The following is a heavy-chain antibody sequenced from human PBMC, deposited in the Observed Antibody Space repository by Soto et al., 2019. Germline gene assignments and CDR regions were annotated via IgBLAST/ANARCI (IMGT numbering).Heavy chain of an antibody. V-gene: IGHV3-23*01. D-gene: IGHD3-16*01. CDR2: INTGGAT. CDR3: AKGSNSYYYEY. Sequence: PVGSLRLSCAASGFTFSSFSMTWVRQAPGKGLEWVSTINTGGATYYADSVKGRFTISRDNSKNTVYLQMNSLRAEDTAVYYCAKGSNSYYYEYWGQGTLVTVSS. J-gene: IGHJ4*02. CDR1: GFTFSSFS.